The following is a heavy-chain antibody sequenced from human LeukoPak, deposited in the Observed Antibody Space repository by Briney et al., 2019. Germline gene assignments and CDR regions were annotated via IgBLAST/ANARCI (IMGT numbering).Heavy chain of an antibody. V-gene: IGHV3-7*03. D-gene: IGHD6-19*01. CDR1: GFIFSSYW. Sequence: PGGSLRLSCAASGFIFSSYWMSWVRQALGKGLEWVTSIKQDGSEKYYVDSVKGRFTISRDNAKNSLYLQMNSLRAEDTAVYYCARELWQWRYWGQGTLVTVSS. CDR2: IKQDGSEK. CDR3: ARELWQWRY. J-gene: IGHJ4*02.